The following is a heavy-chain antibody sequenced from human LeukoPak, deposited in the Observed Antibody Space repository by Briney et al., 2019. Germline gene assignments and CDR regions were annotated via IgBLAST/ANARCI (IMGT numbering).Heavy chain of an antibody. J-gene: IGHJ4*02. CDR1: GFTFSSYS. V-gene: IGHV3-7*01. CDR3: AREGGAFDY. CDR2: IKQDGSEK. Sequence: GGSLRLSCAASGFTFSSYSMNWVRQAPGKGLEWVANIKQDGSEKYYVDSVKGRFTISRDNAKNSLYLQMNSLRAEDTAVYYCAREGGAFDYWGQGTLVTVSS. D-gene: IGHD4/OR15-4a*01.